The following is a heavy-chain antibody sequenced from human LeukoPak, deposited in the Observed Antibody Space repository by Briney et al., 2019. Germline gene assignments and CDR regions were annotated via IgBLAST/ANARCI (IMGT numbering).Heavy chain of an antibody. CDR2: INTNTGNP. J-gene: IGHJ4*02. CDR3: VRDAKDGYNPSFDY. Sequence: ASVKVSCKASGYTFTNNGINWVRQAPGQGLEWMGWINTNTGNPTYAQDFTGRFVFSLRTSASTTYLQINSLKAEDTAVYYCVRDAKDGYNPSFDYWGQGTLVTVSS. CDR1: GYTFTNNG. V-gene: IGHV7-4-1*02. D-gene: IGHD5-24*01.